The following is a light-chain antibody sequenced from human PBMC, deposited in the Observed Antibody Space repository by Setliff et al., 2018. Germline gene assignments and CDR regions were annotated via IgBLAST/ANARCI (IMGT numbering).Light chain of an antibody. J-gene: IGLJ1*01. CDR2: DVS. CDR3: SSYTSSSIFYV. V-gene: IGLV2-14*03. Sequence: LTQPASVSGSPGQSITISCTGTSSDVGGYNSVSWYQQHPGKAPKLMIYDVSNRPSGVSNRFSGSKSGNTASLTISGLQAEDEADYYCSSYTSSSIFYVFGTGTRSPS. CDR1: SSDVGGYNS.